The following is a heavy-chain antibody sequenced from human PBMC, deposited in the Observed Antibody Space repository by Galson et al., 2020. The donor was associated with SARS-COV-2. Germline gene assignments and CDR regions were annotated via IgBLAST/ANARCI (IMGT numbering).Heavy chain of an antibody. CDR1: GGSISSGSYY. Sequence: SETLSLTCTVSGGSISSGSYYWSWIRQPAGKGQEWIGRIYTSGSTNYNPSLKSRVTITVDTSKNQFPLKLSSLPAADTAVDYCARVPLPYYYYYMDVWGKGTTVTVSS. CDR2: IYTSGST. V-gene: IGHV4-61*02. J-gene: IGHJ6*03. CDR3: ARVPLPYYYYYMDV.